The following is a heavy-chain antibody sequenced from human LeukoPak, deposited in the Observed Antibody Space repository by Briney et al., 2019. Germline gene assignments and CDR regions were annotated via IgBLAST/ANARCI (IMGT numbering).Heavy chain of an antibody. J-gene: IGHJ6*02. CDR2: INPNSGGT. CDR1: GYTFTGYY. V-gene: IGHV1-2*02. Sequence: ASVKVSCKASGYTFTGYYMHWVRQAPGQGLEWMGWINPNSGGTNYAQKFQGRVTMTRDTSISTAYMELSRLRSDDTAVYYCATSHSSSWPLDGMGVWGQGTTVTVSS. D-gene: IGHD6-13*01. CDR3: ATSHSSSWPLDGMGV.